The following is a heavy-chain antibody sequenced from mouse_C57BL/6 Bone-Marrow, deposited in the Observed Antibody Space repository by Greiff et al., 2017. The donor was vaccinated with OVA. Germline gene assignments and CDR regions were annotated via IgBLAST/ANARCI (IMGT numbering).Heavy chain of an antibody. CDR3: ARPPYGSSWDGFAY. V-gene: IGHV1-81*01. Sequence: QVQLQQSGAELARPGASVKLSCKASGYTFTSYGISWVKQRTGQGLEWIGEIYPRSGNTYYNEKFKGKATLTADKSSSTAYMELRSLTSEDSAVYFCARPPYGSSWDGFAYWGQGTLVTVSA. D-gene: IGHD1-1*01. J-gene: IGHJ3*01. CDR2: IYPRSGNT. CDR1: GYTFTSYG.